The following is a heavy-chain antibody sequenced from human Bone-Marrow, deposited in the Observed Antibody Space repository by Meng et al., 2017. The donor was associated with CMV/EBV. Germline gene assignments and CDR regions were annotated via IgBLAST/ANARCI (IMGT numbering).Heavy chain of an antibody. Sequence: SETLSLTCTVSGGPISGYYWSWVRQPPGKGLEWIGYIYYSGSTNYNPSLKSRVTISVDTSKNQFSLKLTSVTAADTAVYYCASLWGSGYDYAFDPWGQGTLVTVPS. CDR2: IYYSGST. D-gene: IGHD5-12*01. J-gene: IGHJ5*02. V-gene: IGHV4-59*01. CDR3: ASLWGSGYDYAFDP. CDR1: GGPISGYY.